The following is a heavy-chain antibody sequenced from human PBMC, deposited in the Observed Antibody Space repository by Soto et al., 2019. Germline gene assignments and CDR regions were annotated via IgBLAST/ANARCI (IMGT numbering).Heavy chain of an antibody. CDR2: IHHSGST. J-gene: IGHJ6*04. D-gene: IGHD3-22*01. V-gene: IGHV4-4*02. Sequence: PSETLSLTCAVSAGSISSSNWWTWVRQSPGKGLEWIGEIHHSGSTNYNPSLKSRVTMSIDKSKNQFSLKLTSVTAADTADYYCARTSYYDSSGYYNRDVWGKGTTVTVSS. CDR1: AGSISSSNW. CDR3: ARTSYYDSSGYYNRDV.